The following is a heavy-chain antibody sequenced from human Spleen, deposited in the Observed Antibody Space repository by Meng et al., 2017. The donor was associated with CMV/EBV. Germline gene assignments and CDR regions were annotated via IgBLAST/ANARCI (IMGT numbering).Heavy chain of an antibody. Sequence: SETLSLTCTVSGGSIERTTFDWVWIRRPPGGGLEWIGSINYSENTFYNPSLRSRATISVDTSKNQFSLRLTSVTAADTAIYYCARDWGSRYNWFDPWGRGTLVTVSS. J-gene: IGHJ5*02. CDR2: INYSENT. D-gene: IGHD3-16*01. CDR3: ARDWGSRYNWFDP. V-gene: IGHV4-39*07. CDR1: GGSIERTTFD.